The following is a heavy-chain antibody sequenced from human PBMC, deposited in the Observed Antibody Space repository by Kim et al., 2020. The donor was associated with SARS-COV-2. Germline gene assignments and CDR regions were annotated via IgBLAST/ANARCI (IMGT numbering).Heavy chain of an antibody. J-gene: IGHJ4*02. CDR1: GYTFSDRY. V-gene: IGHV1-18*01. CDR2: IGAYNGET. D-gene: IGHD6-25*01. CDR3: ARGGQRDLLSDC. Sequence: ASVKVSCKGSGYTFSDRYITWVRQAPGQGLEWLGWIGAYNGETSYAENLQGRVTMTTDTSTTTAYMELTSLRSDDTAVYYCARGGQRDLLSDCWGQGTLVTVSS.